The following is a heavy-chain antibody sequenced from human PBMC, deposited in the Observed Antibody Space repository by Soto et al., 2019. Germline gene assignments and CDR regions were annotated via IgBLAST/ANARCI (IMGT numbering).Heavy chain of an antibody. J-gene: IGHJ4*02. V-gene: IGHV3-21*01. CDR1: GFTFSSYS. D-gene: IGHD2-21*02. CDR3: ARDDVSMVTTFLDY. CDR2: ISSSSSYI. Sequence: GGSLRLSCAASGFTFSSYSMNWVRQAPGKGLEWVSSISSSSSYIYYADSVKGRFTISRDNAKNSLYLQMNSLRAEDTAVYYCARDDVSMVTTFLDYWGLGTLVTVSS.